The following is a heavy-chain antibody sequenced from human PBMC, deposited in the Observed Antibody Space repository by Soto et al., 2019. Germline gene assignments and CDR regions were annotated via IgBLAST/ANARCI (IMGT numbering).Heavy chain of an antibody. J-gene: IGHJ4*02. Sequence: EVHLVESGGGFIQPGGSLRLSCAASGFTFSNSWMSWVRQAPGKGLEWVANLNQGANEKNYVDSVKGRFAVSRDNAKSTLYLQMDSLSADDTAVYYYARDSGWGALDYWGRGTLVTVSP. CDR3: ARDSGWGALDY. CDR1: GFTFSNSW. CDR2: LNQGANEK. D-gene: IGHD6-19*01. V-gene: IGHV3-7*01.